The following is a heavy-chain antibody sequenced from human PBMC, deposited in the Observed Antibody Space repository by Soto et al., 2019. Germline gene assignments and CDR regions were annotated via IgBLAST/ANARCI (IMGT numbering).Heavy chain of an antibody. CDR2: IIPIFGTA. V-gene: IGHV1-69*13. CDR3: ARDSGVYVWGSYRPGSSFDY. Sequence: SVKVSCRASGGTFSSYAISWVRQAPGQGLEWMGGIIPIFGTANYAQKFQGRVTITADESTSTAYMELSSLRSEDTAVYYCARDSGVYVWGSYRPGSSFDYWGQGTLVTVSS. D-gene: IGHD3-16*02. CDR1: GGTFSSYA. J-gene: IGHJ4*02.